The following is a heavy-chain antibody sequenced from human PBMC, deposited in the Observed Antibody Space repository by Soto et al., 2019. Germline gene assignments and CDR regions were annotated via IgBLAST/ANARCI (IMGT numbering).Heavy chain of an antibody. V-gene: IGHV3-9*01. J-gene: IGHJ4*02. CDR2: ISWNSGSI. Sequence: GGSLRLSCAASGFTFDDYAMHWVRQAPGKGLEWVSGISWNSGSIGYADSVKGRFTISRDNAKNSLYLQMNSLRAEDPAFYYCAKGVQGQLLAFFGYWGQGTLVTVSS. CDR1: GFTFDDYA. D-gene: IGHD6-19*01. CDR3: AKGVQGQLLAFFGY.